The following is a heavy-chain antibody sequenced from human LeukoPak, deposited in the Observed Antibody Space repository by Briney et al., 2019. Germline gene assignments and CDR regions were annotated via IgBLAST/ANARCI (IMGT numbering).Heavy chain of an antibody. Sequence: SETLSHTCTVSGGSISSSSYYWGWIRQPPGKGLEWIGSIYYSGSTYYNPSLKSRVTISVDRSKNQFSLKLSSVTAADTAVYYCARVEGKQLVPDYWGQGTLVTVSS. CDR2: IYYSGST. CDR1: GGSISSSSYY. CDR3: ARVEGKQLVPDY. D-gene: IGHD6-6*01. V-gene: IGHV4-39*07. J-gene: IGHJ4*02.